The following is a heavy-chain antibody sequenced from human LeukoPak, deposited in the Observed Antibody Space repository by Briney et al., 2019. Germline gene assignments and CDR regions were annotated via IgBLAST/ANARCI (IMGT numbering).Heavy chain of an antibody. CDR1: GGSISSYY. CDR3: ARHEAGLPFYYYYYGMDV. J-gene: IGHJ6*02. V-gene: IGHV4-59*08. D-gene: IGHD5/OR15-5a*01. CDR2: IYYSGST. Sequence: SETPSLTCTVSGGSISSYYWSWIRQPPGKGLEWIGYIYYSGSTNYNPSLKSRVTISVDTSKNQFSLKLSSVTAADTAVYYCARHEAGLPFYYYYYGMDVWGQGTTVTVSS.